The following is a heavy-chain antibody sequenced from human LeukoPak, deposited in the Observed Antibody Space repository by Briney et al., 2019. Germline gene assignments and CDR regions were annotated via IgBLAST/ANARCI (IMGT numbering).Heavy chain of an antibody. J-gene: IGHJ6*02. CDR3: ARDRIYCSSTSCYGDVYYYGMDV. CDR2: IKQDGSEK. CDR1: KFTFSSYW. Sequence: GGSLRLSCAASKFTFSSYWMSWVRQAPGKGLEWVANIKQDGSEKYSVDSVKGRFTISRDNANNSLYLQMNSLRAEDTAVYYCARDRIYCSSTSCYGDVYYYGMDVWGQGTTVTVSS. V-gene: IGHV3-7*01. D-gene: IGHD2-2*01.